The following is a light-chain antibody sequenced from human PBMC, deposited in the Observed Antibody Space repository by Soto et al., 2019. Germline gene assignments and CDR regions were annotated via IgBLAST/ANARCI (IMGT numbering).Light chain of an antibody. CDR3: SSYAGSNLYV. V-gene: IGLV2-8*01. CDR2: DVS. CDR1: SSDVGGYNF. J-gene: IGLJ1*01. Sequence: QSVLTQPPSASGSPGQSVTISCTGTSSDVGGYNFVSWYQQHPGKAPKLMIYDVSKRPSGVPDRFSGSKSGNTASLTVSGLQTEDEADYYCSSYAGSNLYVFGTGTKVTVL.